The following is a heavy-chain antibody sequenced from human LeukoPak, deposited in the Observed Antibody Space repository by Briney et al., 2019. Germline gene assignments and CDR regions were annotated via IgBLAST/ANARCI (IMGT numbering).Heavy chain of an antibody. Sequence: GGSLRLSCAASGFTFSSYDMHWVRQATGKGLEWVSAIGTAGDTYYPGSVKGRLTISRENAKNSLYLQMNSLRAGDTAVYYCARGVGAAGEDAFDIWGQGTMVTVSS. J-gene: IGHJ3*02. CDR2: IGTAGDT. CDR1: GFTFSSYD. CDR3: ARGVGAAGEDAFDI. V-gene: IGHV3-13*01. D-gene: IGHD1-26*01.